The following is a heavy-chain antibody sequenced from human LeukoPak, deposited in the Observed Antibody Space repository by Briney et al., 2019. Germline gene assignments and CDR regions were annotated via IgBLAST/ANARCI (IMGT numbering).Heavy chain of an antibody. D-gene: IGHD3-3*01. CDR3: ARGSVVSSYYDFWGGQKMTNDY. CDR1: GGTFSSYA. J-gene: IGHJ4*02. CDR2: IIPIFGTA. V-gene: IGHV1-69*13. Sequence: SVKVSCTASGGTFSSYAISWVRQAPGQGLEWMGGIIPIFGTANYAQKFQGRVTITADESTSTAYMELNSLRAEDTAVYYCARGSVVSSYYDFWGGQKMTNDYWGQGTLVTVSS.